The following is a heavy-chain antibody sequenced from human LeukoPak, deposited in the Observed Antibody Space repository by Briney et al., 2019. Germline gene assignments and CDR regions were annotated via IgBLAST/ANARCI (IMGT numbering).Heavy chain of an antibody. D-gene: IGHD3-16*02. CDR1: GFTFSSYE. CDR3: ARGYRSAFDI. J-gene: IGHJ3*02. CDR2: ISSSGSTI. Sequence: GGSLRLSCAASGFTFSSYEMNWVRQAPGKGLEWVSYISSSGSTIYYADSVKGRFTISRDNAKNSLYLQMNSLRAEDTAVYYCARGYRSAFDIWGQGTMVTVFS. V-gene: IGHV3-48*03.